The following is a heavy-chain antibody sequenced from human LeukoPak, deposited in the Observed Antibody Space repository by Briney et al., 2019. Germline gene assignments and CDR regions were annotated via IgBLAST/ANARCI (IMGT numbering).Heavy chain of an antibody. Sequence: ASVKLSCKASGGTFSSYAISWLRQAPGQGLEWMGGIIPIFGTANYAQKFQGRVTITADESTSTAYMELSSLRSEDTAVYYCARASDYHVWSGYFDYWGQGTLVTVSS. CDR1: GGTFSSYA. D-gene: IGHD3-3*01. CDR3: ARASDYHVWSGYFDY. CDR2: IIPIFGTA. J-gene: IGHJ4*02. V-gene: IGHV1-69*13.